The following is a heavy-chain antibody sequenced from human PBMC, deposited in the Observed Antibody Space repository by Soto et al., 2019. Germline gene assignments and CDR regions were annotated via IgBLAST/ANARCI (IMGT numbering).Heavy chain of an antibody. CDR3: ARDKTGPNYYNCLDV. CDR2: IIPIFNTP. J-gene: IGHJ6*02. CDR1: GGTFNTYA. Sequence: QVQLVQSGAEVKKPGSSVKVSCKASGGTFNTYAISWVRQAPGKGLEWMGGIIPIFNTPNYAQRFQGRVTITADEYTSKANMELSSLRSEDTALYYCARDKTGPNYYNCLDVWGQGTTVTVSS. V-gene: IGHV1-69*12. D-gene: IGHD1-1*01.